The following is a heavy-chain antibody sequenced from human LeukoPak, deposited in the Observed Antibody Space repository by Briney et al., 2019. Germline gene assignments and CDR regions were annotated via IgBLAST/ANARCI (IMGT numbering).Heavy chain of an antibody. J-gene: IGHJ4*02. V-gene: IGHV3-30*04. D-gene: IGHD3-9*01. Sequence: GGSLRLSCAASGFISSNYAMHWVRQAPGKGLEWVAVISYDGSNKYYADSVQGRFTISRDNSKNTLYLQMNSLRPEDTAVYYCASRVGPNFDWFPLDYWGQGTLVTVSS. CDR3: ASRVGPNFDWFPLDY. CDR1: GFISSNYA. CDR2: ISYDGSNK.